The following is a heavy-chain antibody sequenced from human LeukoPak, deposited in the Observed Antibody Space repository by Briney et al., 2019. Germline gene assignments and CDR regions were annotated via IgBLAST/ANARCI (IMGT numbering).Heavy chain of an antibody. Sequence: SETLSLTCAVYGGSFSGYYWSWIRQPPGKGLEWIGEINHSGSTNYNPSLKSRVTISVDTSKNQFSLKLSSVTAADTAVYYCARDQRMEGFDYWGQGTLVTVSS. CDR3: ARDQRMEGFDY. J-gene: IGHJ4*02. CDR1: GGSFSGYY. D-gene: IGHD2-15*01. V-gene: IGHV4-34*01. CDR2: INHSGST.